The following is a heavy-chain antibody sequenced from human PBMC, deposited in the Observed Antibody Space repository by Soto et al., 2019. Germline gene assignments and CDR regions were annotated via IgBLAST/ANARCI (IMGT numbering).Heavy chain of an antibody. D-gene: IGHD6-13*01. V-gene: IGHV1-8*01. CDR2: MNPNSGNT. J-gene: IGHJ5*02. Sequence: ASVKVSCKASGYTFTSYDINWVRQATGQRLEWMGWMNPNSGNTGYAQKFQGRVTMTRNTSISTAYMELSSLRSEDTAVYYCARGSYSSSWYANWFDPWGQGTLVTVSS. CDR3: ARGSYSSSWYANWFDP. CDR1: GYTFTSYD.